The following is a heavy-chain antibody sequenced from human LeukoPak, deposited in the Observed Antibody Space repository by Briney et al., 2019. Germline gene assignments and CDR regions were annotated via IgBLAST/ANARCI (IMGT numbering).Heavy chain of an antibody. CDR3: ARVSYGDYEYYFDY. CDR1: GGSISSYY. CDR2: IYYSGST. D-gene: IGHD4-17*01. Sequence: SKTLSLTCTVSGGSISSYYWSWLRQPPGKGLEWIGYIYYSGSTNYNPSLKSRVTISVDTSKNQFSLKLSSVTAADTAVYYCARVSYGDYEYYFDYWGQGTLVTVSS. V-gene: IGHV4-59*01. J-gene: IGHJ4*02.